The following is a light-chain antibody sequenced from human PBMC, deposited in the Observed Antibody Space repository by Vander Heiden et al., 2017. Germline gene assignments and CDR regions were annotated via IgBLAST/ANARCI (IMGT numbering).Light chain of an antibody. CDR1: SSNIGAGSG. CDR3: QSYDSRGFV. V-gene: IGLV1-40*01. CDR2: ANT. Sequence: QSVLTQPPSVSGAPAQRVTVSCTGSSSNIGAGSGVHWYQHLQGTAPKLLICANTNRPSGVPDRFSGSKSGTSASLAITGLQAEDEADYYCQSYDSRGFVFGTGTKVAVL. J-gene: IGLJ1*01.